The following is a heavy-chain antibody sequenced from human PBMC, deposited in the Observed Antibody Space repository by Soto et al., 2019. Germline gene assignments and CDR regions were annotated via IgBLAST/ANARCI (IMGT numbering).Heavy chain of an antibody. V-gene: IGHV4-59*08. D-gene: IGHD5-18*01. CDR2: IYYSGST. J-gene: IGHJ4*02. CDR1: GGSISSYY. Sequence: QVQLQESGPGLVKPSETLSLTCTVSGGSISSYYWSWIRQPPGKGLEWIGYIYYSGSTNYKPSLKRRVTISVDTSKNQFSLKLSSVTAADTAVYSCARRYGSCFEYWGQGTLVTVSS. CDR3: ARRYGSCFEY.